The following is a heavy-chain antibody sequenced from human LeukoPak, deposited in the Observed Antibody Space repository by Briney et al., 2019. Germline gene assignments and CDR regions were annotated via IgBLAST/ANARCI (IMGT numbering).Heavy chain of an antibody. CDR2: ISYDGSNK. V-gene: IGHV3-30*04. Sequence: PGGSLRLSCAASGFTFSSYAMHWVRQAPGKGLEWVAVISYDGSNKHYADSVKGRFTISRDNSKNTLYLQMNSLRAEDTAVYYCATLAIAAAGDFDYWGQGTLVTVSS. J-gene: IGHJ4*02. CDR3: ATLAIAAAGDFDY. D-gene: IGHD6-13*01. CDR1: GFTFSSYA.